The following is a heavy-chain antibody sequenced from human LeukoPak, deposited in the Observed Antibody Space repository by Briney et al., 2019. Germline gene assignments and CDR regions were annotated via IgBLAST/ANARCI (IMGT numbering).Heavy chain of an antibody. CDR2: IYTSGST. J-gene: IGHJ6*02. V-gene: IGHV4-4*07. CDR1: GGSISSYY. D-gene: IGHD3-9*01. Sequence: SETLSLTCTVSGGSISSYYWSWSRQPAGKGLEWIGRIYTSGSTNYNPSLKSRVTMSVDTSKNQFSLKLSSVTAADTAVYYCAREGPWGGYDILSGYYDYYYYCMDVWGQGTTVTVSS. CDR3: AREGPWGGYDILSGYYDYYYYCMDV.